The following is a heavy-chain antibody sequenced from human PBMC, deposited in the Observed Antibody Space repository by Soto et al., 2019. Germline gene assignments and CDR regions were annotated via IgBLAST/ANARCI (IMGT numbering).Heavy chain of an antibody. CDR2: VNPSGGGT. D-gene: IGHD6-19*01. V-gene: IGHV1-46*01. CDR1: GDTFTSYY. J-gene: IGHJ3*02. CDR3: ARGGKLEVAVKLSVFDI. Sequence: QVQLMQSGAEVKKPGASVKVSCNTSGDTFTSYYFHWVRQAPGLRLEWMGTVNPSGGGTFYAQRFRGRVTMTRDPYTSTVYMEMSSLSSEDTAICYCARGGKLEVAVKLSVFDIGGQGTLVTVSS.